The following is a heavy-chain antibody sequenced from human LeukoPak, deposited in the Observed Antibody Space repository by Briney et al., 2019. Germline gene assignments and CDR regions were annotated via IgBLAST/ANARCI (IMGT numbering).Heavy chain of an antibody. J-gene: IGHJ4*02. D-gene: IGHD3-16*01. CDR1: GFTFSSYE. Sequence: GGSLRLSCAASGFTFSSYEMNWVRQAPGKGLEWVSYISSSGSTIYYADSVKGRFTISRGNAKNSLYLQMNSLRAEDTAVYYCASNGLSGGFDYWGQGTLVTVSS. CDR3: ASNGLSGGFDY. V-gene: IGHV3-48*03. CDR2: ISSSGSTI.